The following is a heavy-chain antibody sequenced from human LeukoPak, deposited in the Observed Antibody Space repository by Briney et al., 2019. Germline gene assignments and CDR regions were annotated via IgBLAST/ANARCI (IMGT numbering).Heavy chain of an antibody. J-gene: IGHJ5*01. V-gene: IGHV1-69*05. Sequence: SVKVSCKASGGTFRRYAIAWVRQPPGQGLEWMGRITVMSGTANYAQKFQDRVTITTDESTRTSYMEVSSLRSEDTAVYFCATELRGYSFGYDSWGQGTLVTVSS. CDR2: ITVMSGTA. CDR1: GGTFRRYA. CDR3: ATELRGYSFGYDS. D-gene: IGHD5-12*01.